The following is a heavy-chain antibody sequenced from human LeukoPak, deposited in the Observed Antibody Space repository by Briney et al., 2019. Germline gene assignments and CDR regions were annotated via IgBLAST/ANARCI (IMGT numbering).Heavy chain of an antibody. Sequence: GESLKISCKGSGYTFTNYWIGWVRQMPGKGLEWLGIIYPGDSDTRYSPSFQGQVTISADKSISTAYLQWSSLKASDTGIYYCASGLLGYYFDYWGQGTLVTVSS. CDR2: IYPGDSDT. J-gene: IGHJ4*02. CDR1: GYTFTNYW. V-gene: IGHV5-51*01. CDR3: ASGLLGYYFDY.